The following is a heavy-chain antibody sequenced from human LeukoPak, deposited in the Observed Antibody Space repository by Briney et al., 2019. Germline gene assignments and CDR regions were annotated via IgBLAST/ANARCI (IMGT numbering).Heavy chain of an antibody. CDR1: GGSISGYY. V-gene: IGHV4-34*01. J-gene: IGHJ4*02. D-gene: IGHD6-6*01. CDR2: INHSGST. CDR3: ARGRPKYSRAFDY. Sequence: SETLSLTCTVSGGSISGYYWSWLRQPPGKGLEWIGEINHSGSTNYNPSLKSRVTISVDTSKNQFSLKLSSVTAADTAVYYCARGRPKYSRAFDYWGQGTLVTVSS.